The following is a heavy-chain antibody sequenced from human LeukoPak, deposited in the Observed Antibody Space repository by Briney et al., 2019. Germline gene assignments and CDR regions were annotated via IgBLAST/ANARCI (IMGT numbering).Heavy chain of an antibody. CDR1: GFTFSSYA. V-gene: IGHV3-30*04. J-gene: IGHJ3*02. Sequence: GGSLRLSCAASGFTFSSYAMHWVRQAPGKGLEWVAVISYDGSNKYYADSVKGRFTISRDNSKNTLYLQMNSLRAEDTAVYCCARDGYYYDSSGYVRGGAFDIWGQGTMVTVSS. CDR2: ISYDGSNK. CDR3: ARDGYYYDSSGYVRGGAFDI. D-gene: IGHD3-22*01.